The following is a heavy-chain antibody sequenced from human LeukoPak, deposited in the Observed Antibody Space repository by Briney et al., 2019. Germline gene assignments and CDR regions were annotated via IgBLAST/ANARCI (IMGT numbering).Heavy chain of an antibody. J-gene: IGHJ4*02. V-gene: IGHV3-11*04. CDR3: ARDGPLSGGDFDY. CDR2: ISGSGSTI. Sequence: PGGSLRLSCAASGLTFSDYYMSWIRQAPGKALEWVSYISGSGSTIYYADSVKGRFTISRDNAKNSLYLQMNSLRAEDTAVYYCARDGPLSGGDFDYWGQGTLVTVAS. D-gene: IGHD2/OR15-2a*01. CDR1: GLTFSDYY.